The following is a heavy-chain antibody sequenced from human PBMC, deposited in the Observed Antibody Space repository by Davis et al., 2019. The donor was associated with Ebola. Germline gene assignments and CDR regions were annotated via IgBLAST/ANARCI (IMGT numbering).Heavy chain of an antibody. J-gene: IGHJ5*02. CDR1: GFTLSAYT. D-gene: IGHD5-18*01. CDR2: ITSSPYI. CDR3: AKHVDTAMWSWFDP. Sequence: GESLKISCAASGFTLSAYTMNWVRQAPGKGLEWVSSITSSPYIYYADSVKGRFTISRHNSKNTLYLQMNSLRAEDTAVYYCAKHVDTAMWSWFDPWGQGTLVTVSS. V-gene: IGHV3-21*04.